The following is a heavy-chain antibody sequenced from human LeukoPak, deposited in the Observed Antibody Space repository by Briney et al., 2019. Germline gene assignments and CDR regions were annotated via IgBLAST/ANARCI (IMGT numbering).Heavy chain of an antibody. CDR2: IKQDGSQK. CDR3: ARGGIITSYAFEI. J-gene: IGHJ3*02. CDR1: GFPSSSFW. D-gene: IGHD6-6*01. V-gene: IGHV3-7*04. Sequence: GGSLRLSCAASGFPSSSFWMSWVRQAPGKGLEWGANIKQDGSQKYYVDSVKGRFTISRDNAKNSLYLQMDSLRAEDTAVYYCARGGIITSYAFEIWGQGAMVTVSS.